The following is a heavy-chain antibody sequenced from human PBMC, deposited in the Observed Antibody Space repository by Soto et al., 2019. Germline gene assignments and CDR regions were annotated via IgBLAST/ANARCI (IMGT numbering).Heavy chain of an antibody. CDR3: VREGRGSFDF. D-gene: IGHD5-12*01. CDR2: IGGRGNNA. V-gene: IGHV3-23*01. CDR1: GFTFSSYA. J-gene: IGHJ3*01. Sequence: GGSLRLSCAASGFTFSSYAMSWVRQAPGKGLEWVSVIGGRGNNAYYADSVQGRFTISRDNSKNTLSLQMSSLTADDTAIYYCVREGRGSFDFWGRGTMVTVSS.